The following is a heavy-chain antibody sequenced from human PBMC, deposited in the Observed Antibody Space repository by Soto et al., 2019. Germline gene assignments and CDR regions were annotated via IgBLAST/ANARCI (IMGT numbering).Heavy chain of an antibody. Sequence: GESLKISCKGVGYKFGSAWIGWVRQMPGKGLEWMGIIKPGTSDIRYSPSCRGHVTISADEAVSTAYLQWSSLKASDTDMYYCARQLRHICDSWGQGTLVTVSS. CDR3: ARQLRHICDS. V-gene: IGHV5-51*01. CDR1: GYKFGSAW. D-gene: IGHD3-3*02. CDR2: IKPGTSDI. J-gene: IGHJ4*02.